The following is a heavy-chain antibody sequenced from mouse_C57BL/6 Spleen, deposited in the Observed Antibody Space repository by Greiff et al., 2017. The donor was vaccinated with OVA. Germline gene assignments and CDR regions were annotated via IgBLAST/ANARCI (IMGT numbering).Heavy chain of an antibody. CDR2: ISSGGSYT. V-gene: IGHV5-6*02. J-gene: IGHJ1*03. D-gene: IGHD1-1*01. CDR1: GFTFSSYG. Sequence: DVKLVESGGDLVKPGGSLKLSCAASGFTFSSYGMSWVRQTPDKRLEWVATISSGGSYTYYPDSVKGRFTISRDNAKNTLYLQMSSLKSEDTAMYYCARGAVVARDWYFDVWGTGTTVTVSS. CDR3: ARGAVVARDWYFDV.